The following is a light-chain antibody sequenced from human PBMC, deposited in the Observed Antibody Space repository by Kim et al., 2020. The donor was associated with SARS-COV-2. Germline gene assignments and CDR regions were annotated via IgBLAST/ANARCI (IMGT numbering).Light chain of an antibody. J-gene: IGLJ3*02. CDR1: VVANKY. Sequence: SVSPGQTARITCSGDVVANKYVRWFQRKPGQAPVLMIYKDIKRPSGIPERFSGSSSGTTVTLTITGVQVKDEADYFCFSAPDNIGVFGGGTKLTVL. V-gene: IGLV3-27*01. CDR2: KDI. CDR3: FSAPDNIGV.